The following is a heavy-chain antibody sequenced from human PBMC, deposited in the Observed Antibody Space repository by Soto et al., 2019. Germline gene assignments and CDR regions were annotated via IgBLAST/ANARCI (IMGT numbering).Heavy chain of an antibody. J-gene: IGHJ4*02. CDR3: ARETAMVPRVDY. CDR1: GGSISSGGYY. CDR2: IYYSGST. Sequence: QVQLQESGPGLVKPSQTLSLTCTVSGGSISSGGYYWSWIRQHPGKGLEWIGYIYYSGSTYYNPSLPSRVTISVDTSKTQFSLKLSSVTAADTAVYYCARETAMVPRVDYWGQGTLVTVSS. V-gene: IGHV4-31*03. D-gene: IGHD5-18*01.